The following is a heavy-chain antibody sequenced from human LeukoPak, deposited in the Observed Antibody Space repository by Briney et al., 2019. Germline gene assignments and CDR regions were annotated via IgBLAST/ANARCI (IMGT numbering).Heavy chain of an antibody. V-gene: IGHV1-69*13. CDR1: GGTFSSYA. CDR3: ATLSRDGYNRGFDY. D-gene: IGHD5-24*01. CDR2: IIPIFGTA. J-gene: IGHJ4*02. Sequence: SVKVSCKASGGTFSSYAISWVRQAPGQGLEWMGGIIPIFGTANYAQKFQGRVTITADESTSTAYMELSSLRSEDTAVYYCATLSRDGYNRGFDYWGQGTLVTVSS.